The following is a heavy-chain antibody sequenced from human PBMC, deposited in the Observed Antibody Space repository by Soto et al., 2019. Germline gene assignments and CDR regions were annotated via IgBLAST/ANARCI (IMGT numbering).Heavy chain of an antibody. CDR2: ISAYNGNT. CDR3: XXXXXPEDY. CDR1: GYTFTSYA. V-gene: IGHV1-18*01. Sequence: QVQLVQSGAEVKKPGASVKVSCKASGYTFTSYAISWVRQAPGQGLEWMGWISAYNGNTNYAQKLQGRVTMTTDTSTSTXYMXXXXLXXDXXXXXXXXXXXXPEDYWGQGTLVTVSS. J-gene: IGHJ4*02.